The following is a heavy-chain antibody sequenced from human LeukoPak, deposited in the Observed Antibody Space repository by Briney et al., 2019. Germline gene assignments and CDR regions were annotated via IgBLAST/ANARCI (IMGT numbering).Heavy chain of an antibody. CDR2: IWPGDSDT. CDR1: GYTFNKYW. Sequence: GESLKISCKGSGYTFNKYWIAWVRQMPGKGLQWMGSIWPGDSDTRYSPSFQGQVTISADTSTGTAYLQWTGLKASYTAIYYCARLDDITFWGQGTLVTASS. J-gene: IGHJ4*02. V-gene: IGHV5-51*01. D-gene: IGHD3-9*01. CDR3: ARLDDITF.